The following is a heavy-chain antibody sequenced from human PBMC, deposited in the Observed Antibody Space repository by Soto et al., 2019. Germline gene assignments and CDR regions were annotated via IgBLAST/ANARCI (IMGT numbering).Heavy chain of an antibody. CDR2: IIPILGIA. Sequence: QVQLVQSGAEVKKPGSSVKVSCKASGGTFSSYTISWVRQAPGQGLEWMGRIIPILGIANYAQKFQGRVTITAAKSTSTAYMELSRLRSEDTAVYYCARLLVPAANGGGWFDPWGQGTMVTVSS. CDR1: GGTFSSYT. J-gene: IGHJ5*02. CDR3: ARLLVPAANGGGWFDP. D-gene: IGHD2-2*01. V-gene: IGHV1-69*02.